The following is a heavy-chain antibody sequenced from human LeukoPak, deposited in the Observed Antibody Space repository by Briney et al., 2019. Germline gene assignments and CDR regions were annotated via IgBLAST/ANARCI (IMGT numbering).Heavy chain of an antibody. Sequence: PGGSLRLSCAASGFTFSSYAMSWVRQAPGKGLEWVSAISGSGGVTYYADSVKGRFTISRDNSKNTLYLQVNSLRAEDTAVFYCAKNYYDTSGNFDYWGQGTLVTVSS. CDR3: AKNYYDTSGNFDY. CDR2: ISGSGGVT. D-gene: IGHD3-22*01. J-gene: IGHJ4*02. V-gene: IGHV3-23*01. CDR1: GFTFSSYA.